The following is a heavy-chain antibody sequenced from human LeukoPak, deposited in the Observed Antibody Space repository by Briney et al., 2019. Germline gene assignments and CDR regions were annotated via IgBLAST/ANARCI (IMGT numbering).Heavy chain of an antibody. D-gene: IGHD4-17*01. CDR1: GFTFSSYS. CDR2: ISGSGGST. Sequence: PGGSLRLSCAASGFTFSSYSMNWVRQAPGKGLEWVSAISGSGGSTYYADSVKGRSTISRDNSKNTLYLQMNSLRAEDTAVYYCAKAKGDYVSGFDYWGQGTLVTVSS. CDR3: AKAKGDYVSGFDY. V-gene: IGHV3-23*01. J-gene: IGHJ4*02.